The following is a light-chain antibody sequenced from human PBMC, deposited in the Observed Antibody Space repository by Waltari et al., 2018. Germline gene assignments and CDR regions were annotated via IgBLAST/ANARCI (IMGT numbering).Light chain of an antibody. J-gene: IGKJ1*01. CDR1: QSVLYNSNDKNY. CDR2: WAS. CDR3: QQYYRSRT. Sequence: DIVMTQSPDSLAVSLGERATISCRSSQSVLYNSNDKNYLAWYQQKPGQPPRLLIYWASTRESGVPVRFSGSGSGTDFTLTISNLQAEDVAVYYCQQYYRSRTFGQGTKVEIK. V-gene: IGKV4-1*01.